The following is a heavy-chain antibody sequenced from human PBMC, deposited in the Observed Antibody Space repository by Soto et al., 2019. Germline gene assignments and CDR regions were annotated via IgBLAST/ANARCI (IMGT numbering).Heavy chain of an antibody. J-gene: IGHJ6*03. Sequence: EVQLVESGGGLVQPGGSLRLSCAASGFTFSSYWMSWVRQAPGKGLEWVADIKQDGSEKYYVYSVKGRFTISRDNAKISLYLQMNSLRAEDTAVYYCARSYDFWTRGYYYMNVWGKGTTFTVSS. CDR2: IKQDGSEK. CDR3: ARSYDFWTRGYYYMNV. V-gene: IGHV3-7*01. D-gene: IGHD3-3*01. CDR1: GFTFSSYW.